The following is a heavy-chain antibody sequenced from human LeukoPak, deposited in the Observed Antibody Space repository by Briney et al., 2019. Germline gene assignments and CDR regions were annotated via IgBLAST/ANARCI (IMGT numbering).Heavy chain of an antibody. Sequence: GGSLRLSCTASGFTFGDYAMSWFRQAPGKGLEWVGFIRSKAYGGTTEYAASVKGRSTISRDDSKSIAYLQMNSLKTEDTAVYYCTRKRGLQPTGWFDPWGQGTLVTVSS. J-gene: IGHJ5*02. CDR2: IRSKAYGGTT. CDR1: GFTFGDYA. D-gene: IGHD4-11*01. V-gene: IGHV3-49*03. CDR3: TRKRGLQPTGWFDP.